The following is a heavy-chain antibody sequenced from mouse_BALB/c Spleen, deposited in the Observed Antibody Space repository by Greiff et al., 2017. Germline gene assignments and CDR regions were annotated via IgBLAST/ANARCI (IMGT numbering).Heavy chain of an antibody. Sequence: VKVVESGPGLVAPSQSLSITCTVSGFSLSRYSVHWVRQPPGKGLEWLGMIWGGGSTDYNSALKSRLSISKDNSKSQVFLKMNSLQTDDTAMYYCARNGYYGSSAYYFDYWGQGTTLTVSS. CDR3: ARNGYYGSSAYYFDY. D-gene: IGHD1-1*01. J-gene: IGHJ2*01. V-gene: IGHV2-6-4*01. CDR2: IWGGGST. CDR1: GFSLSRYS.